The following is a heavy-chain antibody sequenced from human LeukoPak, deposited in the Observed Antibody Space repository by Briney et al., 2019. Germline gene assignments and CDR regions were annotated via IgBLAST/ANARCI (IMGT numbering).Heavy chain of an antibody. V-gene: IGHV3-30*02. CDR3: AKDSSSWYGKYYYYYYMDV. J-gene: IGHJ6*03. CDR2: IRYDGSNK. CDR1: GFTFSSYG. Sequence: PGGSLRLSCAASGFTFSSYGMHWVRQAPGKGLEWVAFIRYDGSNKYYADSVKGRFTISRDNSKNTLYLQMNSLRAEDTAVYYCAKDSSSWYGKYYYYYYMDVWGKGTTVTVSS. D-gene: IGHD6-13*01.